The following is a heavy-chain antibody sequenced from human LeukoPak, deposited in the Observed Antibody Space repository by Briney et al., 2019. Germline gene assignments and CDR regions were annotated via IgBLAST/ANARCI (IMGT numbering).Heavy chain of an antibody. D-gene: IGHD3-3*01. J-gene: IGHJ4*02. CDR2: INSDGSST. CDR3: ARERAVLRFLRGLNAY. CDR1: GFTFSSYW. V-gene: IGHV3-74*01. Sequence: GGSLRLSCAASGFTFSSYWMHWVRQAPGKGLVWVSRINSDGSSTSYADSVKGRLTISRDNAKNTLYLQMNSLRAEDTAVYYWARERAVLRFLRGLNAYGGQGTLVTVSS.